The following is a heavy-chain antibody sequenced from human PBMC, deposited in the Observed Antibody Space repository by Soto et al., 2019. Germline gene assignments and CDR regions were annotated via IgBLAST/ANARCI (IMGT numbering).Heavy chain of an antibody. CDR3: ARSMHYSDGSNYSPFDY. CDR1: GGSVSSGNYY. CDR2: FYYTGTT. D-gene: IGHD3-22*01. Sequence: QVQLQESGPGLVKPSETLSLTCTVSGGSVSSGNYYWSWIRQPPGKGLEWIGYFYYTGTTNYNPSLTSRATISVDASKNQFSLRLSSLTAADTAVYYCARSMHYSDGSNYSPFDYWGQGTLVTVSS. J-gene: IGHJ4*02. V-gene: IGHV4-61*01.